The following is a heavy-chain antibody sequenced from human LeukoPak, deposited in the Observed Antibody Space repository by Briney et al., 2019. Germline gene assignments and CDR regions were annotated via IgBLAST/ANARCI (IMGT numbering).Heavy chain of an antibody. V-gene: IGHV3-23*01. D-gene: IGHD6-13*01. J-gene: IGHJ4*02. Sequence: PGRSLRLSCAASGFTFSSYAMTWVRQAPGKGLDWVSTIGGSGDSTSYADSVKGRFTISRDSSKNTLFLQMNSLRAEDTAVYYCAKAGGAYSSSWYLYFDYWGQGTLVTVSS. CDR3: AKAGGAYSSSWYLYFDY. CDR2: IGGSGDST. CDR1: GFTFSSYA.